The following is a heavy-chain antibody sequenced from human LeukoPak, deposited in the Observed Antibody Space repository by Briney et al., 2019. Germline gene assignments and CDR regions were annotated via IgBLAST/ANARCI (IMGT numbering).Heavy chain of an antibody. CDR1: GFTFSSYA. D-gene: IGHD3-3*01. CDR3: AKDFWSGYYPNY. CDR2: SGSGGTI. J-gene: IGHJ4*02. V-gene: IGHV3-23*01. Sequence: GGSLRLPCAASGFTFSSYAMSWVRQAPGKGLEWVSGSGSGGTIYYADSVKGRFTISRDNSKNTLYLQMNSLRAEDTAVYYCAKDFWSGYYPNYWGQGTLVTVSS.